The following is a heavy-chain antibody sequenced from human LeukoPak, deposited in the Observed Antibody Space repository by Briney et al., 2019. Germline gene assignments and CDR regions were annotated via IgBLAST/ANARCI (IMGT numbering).Heavy chain of an antibody. CDR1: GFTFSDYY. CDR3: AKADRTGYSSGDY. V-gene: IGHV3-11*01. Sequence: PGGSLRLSCAASGFTFSDYYMSWIRQAPGKGLEWVSYISSSGSTIYYADSVKGRFTISRDNSKNTLYLQMNSLRAEDTAVYYCAKADRTGYSSGDYWGQGTLVTVSS. J-gene: IGHJ4*02. D-gene: IGHD6-19*01. CDR2: ISSSGSTI.